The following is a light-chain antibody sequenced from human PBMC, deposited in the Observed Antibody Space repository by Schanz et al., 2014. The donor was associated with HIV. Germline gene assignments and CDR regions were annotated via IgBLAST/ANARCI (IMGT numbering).Light chain of an antibody. J-gene: IGLJ1*01. V-gene: IGLV1-40*01. CDR3: CSYTTTSTYV. CDR2: GNN. Sequence: QSVLTQPPSVSGAPGQSVTVSCTGSSSNIGAGYDVHWYQQLPGTVPKLLIYGNNNRPSGVPDRFSGSKSGTSASLVISGLQSEDEADYYCCSYTTTSTYVFGAGTKLTVL. CDR1: SSNIGAGYD.